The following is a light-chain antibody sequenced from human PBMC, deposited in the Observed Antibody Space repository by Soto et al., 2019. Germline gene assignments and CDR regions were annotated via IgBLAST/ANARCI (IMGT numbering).Light chain of an antibody. Sequence: QSVLTQPPSVSAAPGQKVTISCSGSNSNIGNNYVYWYQQFPGTAPKLLMYENAKRASGIPDRFSGSKSGTAATLAITGVQTGDEDDYYCGTWDSGLSCFVFGAGTKLTVL. CDR2: ENA. J-gene: IGLJ1*01. CDR3: GTWDSGLSCFV. V-gene: IGLV1-51*02. CDR1: NSNIGNNY.